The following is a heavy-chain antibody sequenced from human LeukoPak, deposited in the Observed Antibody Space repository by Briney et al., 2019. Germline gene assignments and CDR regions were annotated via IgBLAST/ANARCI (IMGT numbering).Heavy chain of an antibody. CDR3: ARAGYSSSWWRY. CDR2: IIPILGIA. D-gene: IGHD6-13*01. V-gene: IGHV1-69*04. J-gene: IGHJ4*02. CDR1: GYTFTSYY. Sequence: GASVKVSCKASGYTFTSYYMHWVRQAPGQGLEWMGRIIPILGIANYAQKFQGRVTITADKSTSTAYMELSSLRSEDTAVYYCARAGYSSSWWRYWGQGTLVTVSS.